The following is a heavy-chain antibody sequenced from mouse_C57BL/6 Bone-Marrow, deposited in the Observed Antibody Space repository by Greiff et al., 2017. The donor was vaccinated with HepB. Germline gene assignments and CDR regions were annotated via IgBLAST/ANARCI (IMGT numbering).Heavy chain of an antibody. CDR3: AGHSTSLRYYAMDY. D-gene: IGHD2-12*01. V-gene: IGHV5-6*02. CDR2: ISSGGSYT. Sequence: DVMLVESGGDLVKPGGSLKLSCAASGFTFSSYGMSWVRQTPDKRLEWVATISSGGSYTYYTDSLKGRCTFSRDNAKNTPYLQMRSLTSEDTAMYYYAGHSTSLRYYAMDYWGQGTSVTVSS. CDR1: GFTFSSYG. J-gene: IGHJ4*01.